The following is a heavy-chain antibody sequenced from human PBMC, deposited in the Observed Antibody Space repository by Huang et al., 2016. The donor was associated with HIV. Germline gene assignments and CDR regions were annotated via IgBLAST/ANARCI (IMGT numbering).Heavy chain of an antibody. J-gene: IGHJ4*02. V-gene: IGHV5-51*01. CDR3: ARPGGSWYYFDY. Sequence: EVQLVQSGAEVKKPGESLNNSCKGSGYSFTSYGIGGVRQMPGKCLAWRGSIYPGTSDTSYSPSFQGPVTISAGKSIITAYLQWSSLKASDTAMYYCARPGGSWYYFDYWGQGTLVTVSS. CDR1: GYSFTSYG. CDR2: IYPGTSDT. D-gene: IGHD6-13*01.